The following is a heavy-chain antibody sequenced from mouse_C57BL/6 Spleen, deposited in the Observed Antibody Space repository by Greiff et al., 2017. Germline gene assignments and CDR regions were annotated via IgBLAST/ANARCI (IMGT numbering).Heavy chain of an antibody. D-gene: IGHD6-1*01. V-gene: IGHV2-9-1*01. CDR3: ARKEASLDY. J-gene: IGHJ4*01. CDR1: GFSLTSYA. Sequence: VKLQESGPGLVAPSQSLSITCPVSGFSLTSYAVSWVRQPPGKGLEWLGVIWTGGGTNYNSALQSRLSISKDNSKSQVFLKMNSLQTDDTARYYCARKEASLDYWGQGTSVTVSS. CDR2: IWTGGGT.